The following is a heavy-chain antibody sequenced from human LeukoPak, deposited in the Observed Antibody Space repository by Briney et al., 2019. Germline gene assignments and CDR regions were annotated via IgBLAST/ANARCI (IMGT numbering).Heavy chain of an antibody. Sequence: TGGSLRLSCAASGFTLSSYWMHWVRQVPGKGLVWVSRINPDGSTTTYADSVKGRFTISRDNSKNTLYLQMNSLRAEDTAVYYCARAGSYQPFDYWGQGTLVTVSS. CDR3: ARAGSYQPFDY. D-gene: IGHD2-15*01. V-gene: IGHV3-74*01. CDR2: INPDGSTT. J-gene: IGHJ4*02. CDR1: GFTLSSYW.